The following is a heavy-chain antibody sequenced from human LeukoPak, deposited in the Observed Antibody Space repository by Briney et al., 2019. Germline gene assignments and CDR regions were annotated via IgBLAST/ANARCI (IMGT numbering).Heavy chain of an antibody. CDR3: AKDEYSGFGSLDF. CDR2: VNWNSGSI. CDR1: GFTFNDYA. D-gene: IGHD5-12*01. J-gene: IGHJ4*02. V-gene: IGHV3-9*01. Sequence: GRSLRLSCAASGFTFNDYAMHLVRQAPGKGLEWVSGVNWNSGSIGYADSVKGRFTISRDNAKKALYLQMNSLRPEDTALYYCAKDEYSGFGSLDFWGQGTLVTASS.